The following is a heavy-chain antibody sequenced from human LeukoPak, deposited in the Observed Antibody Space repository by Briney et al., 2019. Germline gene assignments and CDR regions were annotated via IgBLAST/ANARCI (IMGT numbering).Heavy chain of an antibody. Sequence: GGSLRPSCAASGFTFNDAWMNWVRQAPGKGLEWVGRIKRKTDGGTTDYAAPVKGRFTISRDDSKNTLYLQMNSLKTEDTAVYYCTTGNWGPHWGQGTLVTVSS. CDR3: TTGNWGPH. J-gene: IGHJ4*02. D-gene: IGHD7-27*01. CDR2: IKRKTDGGTT. CDR1: GFTFNDAW. V-gene: IGHV3-15*07.